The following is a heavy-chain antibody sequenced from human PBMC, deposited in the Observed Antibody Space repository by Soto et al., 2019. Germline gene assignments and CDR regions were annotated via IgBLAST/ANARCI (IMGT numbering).Heavy chain of an antibody. D-gene: IGHD2-2*01. CDR3: AYANSTAIGLRN. CDR1: GFTFTTHY. J-gene: IGHJ4*02. CDR2: SSALNGYT. V-gene: IGHV1-18*01. Sequence: ASVNVSFKASGFTFTTHYFTLLRQAPVQGLEWMGWSSALNGYTNYAQNFQGRLTITTDSSTSTAYMELRSLRSDDTAVYYCAYANSTAIGLRNWGQGTLVTVSS.